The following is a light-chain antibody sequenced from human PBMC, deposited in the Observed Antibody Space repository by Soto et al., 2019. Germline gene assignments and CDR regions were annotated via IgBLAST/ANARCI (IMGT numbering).Light chain of an antibody. Sequence: QSALTQPRSVSGSPGQSVTISCTGTSSDFGGYNYVSWYQHHPGKAPKLMIYDVSELPSGVPDRFSGSKSGNTASLTISGLQAEDEADYYCCSNSGTFYVFGTGTKVTVL. J-gene: IGLJ1*01. CDR3: CSNSGTFYV. CDR1: SSDFGGYNY. V-gene: IGLV2-11*01. CDR2: DVS.